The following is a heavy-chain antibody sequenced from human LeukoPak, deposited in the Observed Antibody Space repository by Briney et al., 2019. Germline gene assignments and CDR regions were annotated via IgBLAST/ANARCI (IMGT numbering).Heavy chain of an antibody. D-gene: IGHD2-15*01. CDR3: ARDLGYCSGGSCSGFYF. CDR2: ISSSSGYI. CDR1: GITFSSYN. J-gene: IGHJ4*02. V-gene: IGHV3-21*06. Sequence: SGGSLRLSCAASGITFSSYNMNWVRQAPGKGLEWVSSISSSSGYIYYADSVKGRFAISRDNAKNSLYLQMNSLRAEDTAVYYCARDLGYCSGGSCSGFYFWGQGTLVTVSS.